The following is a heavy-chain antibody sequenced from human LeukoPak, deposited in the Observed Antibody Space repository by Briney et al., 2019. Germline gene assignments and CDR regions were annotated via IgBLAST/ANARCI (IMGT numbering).Heavy chain of an antibody. D-gene: IGHD3-3*01. Sequence: SVKVSCKASGGTSSSAAISWVRQAPGQGLEWMGGIIPLFGTANYAQKFQGRVTITAHESTSTAYVEISSLRSEDTAVYYCARPQTGLRLLSLTEWGQGTLVTVSS. V-gene: IGHV1-69*13. CDR2: IIPLFGTA. CDR1: GGTSSSAA. J-gene: IGHJ4*02. CDR3: ARPQTGLRLLSLTE.